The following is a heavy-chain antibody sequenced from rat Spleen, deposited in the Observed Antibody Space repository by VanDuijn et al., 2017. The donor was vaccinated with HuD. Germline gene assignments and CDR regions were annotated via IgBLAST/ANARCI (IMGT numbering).Heavy chain of an antibody. D-gene: IGHD1-12*02. CDR3: GRSAKYYYDGSYYYVHFDY. Sequence: VQLVESGGGVVQPGLPLTLSRAASGCSLTSCGVSCVRQPAGMGLELNAAISSGGGQYYNSALNSRLNITRDHSKSQVLLKMNRLKNEDTTMYFCGRSAKYYYDGSYYYVHFDYWGQGVMVTVSS. J-gene: IGHJ2*01. CDR1: GCSLTSCG. CDR2: ISSGGGQ. V-gene: IGHV2S8*01.